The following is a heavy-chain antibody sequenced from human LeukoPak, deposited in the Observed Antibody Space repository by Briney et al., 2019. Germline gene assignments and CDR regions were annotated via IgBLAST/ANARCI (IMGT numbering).Heavy chain of an antibody. Sequence: SETLSLTCTVSGGSISSYYWSWIRQPPGKGLEWIGYIYYSGSTNYNPSLKSRVTISVDTSKNQFSLKLSSVTAADTAVYYCARRRDDSSGYYAYYFDYWGQGTLVTVSS. V-gene: IGHV4-59*01. D-gene: IGHD3-22*01. CDR2: IYYSGST. CDR3: ARRRDDSSGYYAYYFDY. J-gene: IGHJ4*02. CDR1: GGSISSYY.